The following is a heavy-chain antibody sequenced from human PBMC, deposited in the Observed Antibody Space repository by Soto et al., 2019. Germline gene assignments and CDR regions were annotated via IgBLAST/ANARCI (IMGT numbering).Heavy chain of an antibody. CDR2: IYYSGST. D-gene: IGHD3-3*01. V-gene: IGHV4-59*01. J-gene: IGHJ5*02. CDR3: ARGIFSFGKRFDP. CDR1: GGSIRSYY. Sequence: PSETLSLTCAVSGGSIRSYYWSWIRQPPGKGLEWIGYIYYSGSTNYNPSLKSRVTISVDTSKNQFSLKLSSVTAADTAVHYCARGIFSFGKRFDPWGQGTLVTVSS.